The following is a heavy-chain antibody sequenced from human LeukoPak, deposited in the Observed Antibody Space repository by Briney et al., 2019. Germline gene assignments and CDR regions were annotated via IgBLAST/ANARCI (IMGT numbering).Heavy chain of an antibody. V-gene: IGHV3-66*02. D-gene: IGHD3-22*01. Sequence: GGSLRLSCAASGFTVTSNFMSWVRQAPGTGLEWLSVIYSSGITYYADSVKGRFTISRDDSKNTLYFQMNSLRVEDTAVYYCATRRDTSGYLDYWDQGTLVTVSS. J-gene: IGHJ4*02. CDR1: GFTVTSNF. CDR2: IYSSGIT. CDR3: ATRRDTSGYLDY.